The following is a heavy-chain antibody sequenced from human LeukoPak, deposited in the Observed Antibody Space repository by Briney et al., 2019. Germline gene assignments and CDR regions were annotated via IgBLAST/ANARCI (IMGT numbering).Heavy chain of an antibody. CDR2: INPSGGST. J-gene: IGHJ4*02. D-gene: IGHD2-2*01. CDR1: GYTFTSYY. V-gene: IGHV1-46*01. CDR3: ARDLGDIVVVPAALGY. Sequence: GASVKVSRKASGYTFTSYYMHWVRQAPGQGLEWMGIINPSGGSTSYAQKFQGRVTMTRDTSMSTVYMELSSLRSEDTAVYYCARDLGDIVVVPAALGYWGQGTLVTVSS.